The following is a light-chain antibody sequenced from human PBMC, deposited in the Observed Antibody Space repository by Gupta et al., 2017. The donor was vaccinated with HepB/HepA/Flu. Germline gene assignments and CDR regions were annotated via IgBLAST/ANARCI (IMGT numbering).Light chain of an antibody. CDR3: QQYNSYPWT. V-gene: IGKV1-5*03. CDR1: QSISSW. Sequence: DIHMTQSPSTMSASVGDRVTSTCRASQSISSWLAWYQQKPGKAPKLLIYKASSLESGVPSRFSGSGSGTEFTLTISSLQPDDFATYDCQQYNSYPWTFGQETKVEIK. J-gene: IGKJ1*01. CDR2: KAS.